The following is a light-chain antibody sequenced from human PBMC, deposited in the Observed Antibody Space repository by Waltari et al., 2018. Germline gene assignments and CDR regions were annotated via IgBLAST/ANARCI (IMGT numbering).Light chain of an antibody. J-gene: IGKJ1*01. Sequence: DIQMTQSPSSLSASVGDRVTITCRASQSISSYLNWFQQKPGKAPKLLIYAASSLQSGVPSRFSGSGSGTDFTLTISSLQPEDFATYYCQQNYSISLTFGQGTTVDIK. CDR3: QQNYSISLT. CDR1: QSISSY. V-gene: IGKV1-39*01. CDR2: AAS.